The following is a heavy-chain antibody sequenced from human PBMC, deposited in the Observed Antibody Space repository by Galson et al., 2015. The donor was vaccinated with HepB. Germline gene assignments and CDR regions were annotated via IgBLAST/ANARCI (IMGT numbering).Heavy chain of an antibody. J-gene: IGHJ4*02. D-gene: IGHD3/OR15-3a*01. CDR3: ARGLEDWEPTLDY. Sequence: SLRLSCAASGFTFSGSAIHWVRQTPGRGLEWVAVIWYDPNNKYYADSVKGRFTISRDNSKNTLYLQMNSLRGEDTAVYYCARGLEDWEPTLDYWGQGTLVTVSS. CDR1: GFTFSGSA. CDR2: IWYDPNNK. V-gene: IGHV3-33*08.